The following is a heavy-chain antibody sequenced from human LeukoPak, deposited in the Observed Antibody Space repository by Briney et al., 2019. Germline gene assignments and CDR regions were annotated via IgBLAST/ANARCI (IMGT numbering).Heavy chain of an antibody. D-gene: IGHD6-13*01. Sequence: SETLSLTCTVSGCSISSYYWSWIRQPPGKGLEWVGRIYNSGSTNYNPSLKSRVTTSVDTSKNQFPLKLSSVTAADTAVYYCARTGSSSQYYYYYYYMDVWGKGTTVTVSS. J-gene: IGHJ6*03. CDR2: IYNSGST. CDR3: ARTGSSSQYYYYYYYMDV. V-gene: IGHV4-4*07. CDR1: GCSISSYY.